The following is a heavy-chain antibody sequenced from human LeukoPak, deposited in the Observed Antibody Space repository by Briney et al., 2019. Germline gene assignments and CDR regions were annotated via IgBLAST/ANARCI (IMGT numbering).Heavy chain of an antibody. J-gene: IGHJ4*02. CDR3: ARDDILTGYTYFDY. CDR1: GFTFSSYW. V-gene: IGHV3-74*01. CDR2: INSDGSST. Sequence: PGGSLRLSCAASGFTFSSYWMHWVRQAPGKGLVWVSRINSDGSSTSYADSVKGRFTISRDNAKNTLYLQMNSLRAEDPAVYYCARDDILTGYTYFDYWGQGTLVTVSS. D-gene: IGHD3-9*01.